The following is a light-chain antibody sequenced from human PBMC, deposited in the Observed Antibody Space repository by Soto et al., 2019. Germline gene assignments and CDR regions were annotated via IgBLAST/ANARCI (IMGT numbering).Light chain of an antibody. CDR3: SSWTSSSSYV. J-gene: IGLJ1*01. CDR1: SSDVGGYNS. CDR2: DVS. V-gene: IGLV2-14*01. Sequence: QSALTQPASVSGSPGQSIAISCTGTSSDVGGYNSVSWYQQYPGKAPNLMIHDVSNRPSGVSDRFSGSKSGNTASLTISGLQAEDEADYYCSSWTSSSSYVFGSGTKLTVL.